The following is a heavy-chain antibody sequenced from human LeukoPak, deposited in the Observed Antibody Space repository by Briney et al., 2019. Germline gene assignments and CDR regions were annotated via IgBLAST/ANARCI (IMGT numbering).Heavy chain of an antibody. CDR1: GYTFTSYA. CDR2: INTNTGNP. Sequence: ASVKVSCKASGYTFTSYAMNWVRQAPGQGLEWMGWINTNTGNPTYAQGFTGRFVFSLDTSASTAYLQISSLKAEDTAVYYCARVAYSSSWYAYFQHWGQGTLVTVSS. V-gene: IGHV7-4-1*02. D-gene: IGHD6-13*01. CDR3: ARVAYSSSWYAYFQH. J-gene: IGHJ1*01.